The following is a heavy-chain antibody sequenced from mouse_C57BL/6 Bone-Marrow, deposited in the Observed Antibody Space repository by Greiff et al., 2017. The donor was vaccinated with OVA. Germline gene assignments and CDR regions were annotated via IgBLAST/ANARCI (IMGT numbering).Heavy chain of an antibody. CDR3: AKGVATDYYAMDD. Sequence: VQLQQSGPGLVQPSQSLSITCTVSGFSLTSYGVHWVRQSPGKGLEWLGVIWRGGSTDYNAAFMSRLSITKDNSKSQVFFKMNSLQADDTAIYYCAKGVATDYYAMDDWGQGTSVTVSS. J-gene: IGHJ4*01. CDR1: GFSLTSYG. D-gene: IGHD1-1*01. CDR2: IWRGGST. V-gene: IGHV2-5*01.